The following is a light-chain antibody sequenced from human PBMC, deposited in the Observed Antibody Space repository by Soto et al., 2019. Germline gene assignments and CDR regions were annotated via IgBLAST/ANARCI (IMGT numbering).Light chain of an antibody. V-gene: IGLV2-14*01. Sequence: QSALTQPASVSGSPGQSITISCTGTSSDIGGYIYVSWYQQHPGKAPKLLIYEVSNRPSGISNRFSGSKSGNTASLTISGLQAEEEADYYCSSFTSTTIYVVFGGGTKLTVL. CDR3: SSFTSTTIYVV. J-gene: IGLJ2*01. CDR2: EVS. CDR1: SSDIGGYIY.